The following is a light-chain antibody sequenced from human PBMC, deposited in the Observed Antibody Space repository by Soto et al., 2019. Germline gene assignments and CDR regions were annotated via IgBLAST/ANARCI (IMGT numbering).Light chain of an antibody. V-gene: IGKV3-11*01. J-gene: IGKJ5*01. CDR3: QQRSKWPPH. Sequence: EIVLTQSPATLSLSPGERATLSCRASQSVSSYLAWYQQKPGQAPRLLIYDASNRATGIPARFSGSGSGTDFPLTISSLEPEDFAVYYCQQRSKWPPHFGQGTRLEIK. CDR1: QSVSSY. CDR2: DAS.